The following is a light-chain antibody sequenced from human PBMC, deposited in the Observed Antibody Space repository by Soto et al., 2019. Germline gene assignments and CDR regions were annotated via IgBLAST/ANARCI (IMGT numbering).Light chain of an antibody. Sequence: EIVLTQSPGTLSLSPGERATLSCRASQRVSSSYLAWYQQKPGQAPRLLIYATSNRSTGIPDRFSGSGSGADFTLTISRLEPEDFAVYYCQQYGNSPVFTFGPGTKVDIK. CDR3: QQYGNSPVFT. CDR2: ATS. CDR1: QRVSSSY. V-gene: IGKV3-20*01. J-gene: IGKJ3*01.